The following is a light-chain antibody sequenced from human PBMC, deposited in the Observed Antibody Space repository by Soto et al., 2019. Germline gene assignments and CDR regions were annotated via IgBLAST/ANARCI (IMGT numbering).Light chain of an antibody. CDR3: RKYNSAAWT. CDR2: VAS. CDR1: QGISNY. Sequence: DIQMTQSPSSLSASVGDRVTITCWASQGISNYLAWYQQQPGKVPKLLIYVASTLQSGVPSRFSGSGSGTDFTLTISSLQPEDVATYYCRKYNSAAWTFGQGTKVEIK. J-gene: IGKJ1*01. V-gene: IGKV1-27*01.